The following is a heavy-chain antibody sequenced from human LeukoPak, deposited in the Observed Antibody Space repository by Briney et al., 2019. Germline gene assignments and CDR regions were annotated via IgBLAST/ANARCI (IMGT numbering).Heavy chain of an antibody. J-gene: IGHJ6*02. V-gene: IGHV1-46*01. CDR1: GYTFTIYY. Sequence: ASVTVSCKASGYTFTIYYMHWVRQAPGQGLEWMGIINPSGGSTSYAQKFQGRVTMTRDTSTSTVYMELSSLRSEDTAVYYCARAPRPDYYYYYGMDVWGQGTTVTVSS. CDR3: ARAPRPDYYYYYGMDV. CDR2: INPSGGST.